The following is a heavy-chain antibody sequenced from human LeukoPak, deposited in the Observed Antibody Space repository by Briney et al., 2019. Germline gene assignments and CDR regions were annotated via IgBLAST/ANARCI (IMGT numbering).Heavy chain of an antibody. CDR1: GDSISKSNYY. D-gene: IGHD6-19*01. CDR2: IYYSGRT. V-gene: IGHV4-39*07. Sequence: PSETLSLTCTVSGDSISKSNYYRGWIRQPPGKDLECIGTIYYSGRTYYNPSLTSRVTLSVDTSKNQFSLKLNSVTAADTAVYYCARILYSSNIDYWGQGTLVTVSS. CDR3: ARILYSSNIDY. J-gene: IGHJ4*02.